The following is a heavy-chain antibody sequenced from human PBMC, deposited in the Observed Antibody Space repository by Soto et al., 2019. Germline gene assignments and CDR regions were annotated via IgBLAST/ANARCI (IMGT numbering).Heavy chain of an antibody. CDR2: VSSTGST. CDR3: ARGGGSPSHNHEFDF. CDR1: GASITQDY. D-gene: IGHD6-13*01. V-gene: IGHV4-59*01. J-gene: IGHJ4*02. Sequence: QVQLQESGPGLVKPSETLSLTCTVSGASITQDYWNWIRQSPGKGLERVVSVSSTGSTVDNPSLTSRVTVPLDTSKNQFSLTLNSVTAAATAVYYCARGGGSPSHNHEFDFWGQGTLVTVSS.